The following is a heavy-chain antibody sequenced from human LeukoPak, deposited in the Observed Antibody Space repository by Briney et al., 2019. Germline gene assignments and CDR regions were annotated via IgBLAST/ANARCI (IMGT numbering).Heavy chain of an antibody. CDR2: INHSGST. CDR3: ARGYYDFWSGYYKPYYYYMDV. J-gene: IGHJ6*03. V-gene: IGHV4-34*01. D-gene: IGHD3-3*01. CDR1: GGSFSGYY. Sequence: SETLSLTCAVYGGSFSGYYWSWIRQPPGKGLEWIGEINHSGSTNYNPSLKSRVTISVDTSKNQFSLKLSSVTTADTAVYYCARGYYDFWSGYYKPYYYYMDVWGKGTTVTVSS.